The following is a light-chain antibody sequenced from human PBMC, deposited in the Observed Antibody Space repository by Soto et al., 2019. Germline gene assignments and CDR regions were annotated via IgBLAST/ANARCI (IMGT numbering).Light chain of an antibody. J-gene: IGKJ4*01. CDR2: DAS. CDR3: QQCRNWPLT. Sequence: EIVMTQSPATLPVSPGEGATLSCKASQNVYNNLAWYQQRPGQPPRLLIYDASTRATGISARFSGSGYGTKFTLTISSLQSEDFAVYLCQQCRNWPLTFGGGTKVDIK. CDR1: QNVYNN. V-gene: IGKV3-15*01.